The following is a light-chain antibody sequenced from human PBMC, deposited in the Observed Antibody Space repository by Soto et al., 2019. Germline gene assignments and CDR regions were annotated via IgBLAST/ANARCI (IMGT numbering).Light chain of an antibody. CDR3: AAWDDRLYGFV. J-gene: IGLJ1*01. CDR1: SSNIGSNS. V-gene: IGLV1-44*01. Sequence: RSSNIGSNSVQWHQQLPGTAPNLLIYADNQRPSGVPERFSGSKSGTSASLAITGLQSGDEADYYCAAWDDRLYGFVFGPVTKFTVL. CDR2: ADN.